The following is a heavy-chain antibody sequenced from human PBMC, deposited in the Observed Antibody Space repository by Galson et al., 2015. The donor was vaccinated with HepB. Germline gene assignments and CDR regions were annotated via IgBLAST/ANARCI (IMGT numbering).Heavy chain of an antibody. CDR3: ARAADRAMIYYWFDP. J-gene: IGHJ5*02. D-gene: IGHD5-18*01. CDR2: ISRSRGPR. Sequence: PLGLSCAAYGFTFSSYSMNWVGQAPGKGLEWVSSISRSRGPRYYAESVTGRFTFFSDNANNSLYLQMNSLRAEGTAVYDCARAADRAMIYYWFDPWGQGTLVTVSS. V-gene: IGHV3-21*01. CDR1: GFTFSSYS.